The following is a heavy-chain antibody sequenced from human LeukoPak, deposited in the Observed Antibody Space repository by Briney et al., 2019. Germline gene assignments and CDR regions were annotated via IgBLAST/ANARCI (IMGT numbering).Heavy chain of an antibody. D-gene: IGHD3-3*01. V-gene: IGHV4-34*01. CDR1: GGSFSGYY. CDR3: ARDLAATRDKTYYDFWSGYFPYYFDY. CDR2: INHSGST. J-gene: IGHJ4*02. Sequence: PSETLSLTCAVYGGSFSGYYWSWIRQPPGKGLEWIGEINHSGSTNYNPSLKSRVTISVDTSKNQFSLKLSSVTAADTAVYYCARDLAATRDKTYYDFWSGYFPYYFDYWGQGTLVTVSS.